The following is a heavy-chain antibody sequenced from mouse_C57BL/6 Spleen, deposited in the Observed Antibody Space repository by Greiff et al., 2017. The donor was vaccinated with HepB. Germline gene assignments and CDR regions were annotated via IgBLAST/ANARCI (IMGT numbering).Heavy chain of an antibody. V-gene: IGHV1-59*01. Sequence: QVQLKEPGAELVRPGTSVKLSCKASGYTFTSYWMHWVKQRPGQGLEWIGVIDPSDSYTNYNQKFKGKATLTVDTSSSTAYMQLSSLTSEDSAVYYCARFITTGYFDVWGTGTTVTVSS. CDR3: ARFITTGYFDV. CDR2: IDPSDSYT. D-gene: IGHD1-1*01. J-gene: IGHJ1*03. CDR1: GYTFTSYW.